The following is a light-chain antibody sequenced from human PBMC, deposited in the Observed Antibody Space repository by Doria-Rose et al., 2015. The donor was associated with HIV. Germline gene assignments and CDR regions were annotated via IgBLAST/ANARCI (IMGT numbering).Light chain of an antibody. CDR3: QQYYDTPS. CDR1: QSLLYTSKNY. V-gene: IGKV4-1*01. J-gene: IGKJ3*01. CDR2: WAS. Sequence: DIRMTQSPESLGMSLGERATLNCKSNQSLLYTSKNYLAWYQQKPGQPPKSLIYWASTRQSGVPARFSGSGPGTDFTLTISSLEAEDVAVYYCQQYYDTPSFGPGTTVDIK.